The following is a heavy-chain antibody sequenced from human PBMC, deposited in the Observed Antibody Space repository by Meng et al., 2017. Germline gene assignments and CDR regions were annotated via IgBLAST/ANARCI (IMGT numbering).Heavy chain of an antibody. CDR2: IYWDDDT. CDR3: AHRSSAWAFDS. CDR1: WFSLSTGGVG. J-gene: IGHJ4*02. Sequence: QIILRESGPTLVKPTQTLTLTCTFYWFSLSTGGVGVGWIRQPPGKALEWLALIYWDDDTRYSPSLKSRLSITKDTSKNQVFLTMTNMDPVDTATYYCAHRSSAWAFDSWGQGTLVTVSS. V-gene: IGHV2-5*02. D-gene: IGHD7-27*01.